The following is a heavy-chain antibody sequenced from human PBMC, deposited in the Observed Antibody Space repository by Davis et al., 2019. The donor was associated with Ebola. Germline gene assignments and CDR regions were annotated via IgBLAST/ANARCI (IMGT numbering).Heavy chain of an antibody. J-gene: IGHJ2*01. Sequence: PSETLSLTCTVSGGSISSYYWSWIRQPPGKGLEWIGYIYYSGSTNYNPSLKSRVTISVDTSKNQFSLKLSSVTAADTAVYYCARLRPPVYDFWSGYQHGDWYFDLWGRGTLVTVSS. D-gene: IGHD3-3*01. CDR2: IYYSGST. CDR3: ARLRPPVYDFWSGYQHGDWYFDL. CDR1: GGSISSYY. V-gene: IGHV4-59*08.